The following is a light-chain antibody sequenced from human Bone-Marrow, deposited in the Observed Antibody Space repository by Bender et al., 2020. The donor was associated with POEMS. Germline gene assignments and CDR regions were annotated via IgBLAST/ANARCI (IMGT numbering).Light chain of an antibody. Sequence: QSVLTQQPSASGTPGQRVTISCSGSSSNIGTNPVNWYQQLPGTAPKLLIYINNQRPSGVPDRFSGSKSGNTASLTVSGLQAEDEAEYYCSSYAGSNNCVVFGGGTKLTVL. CDR3: SSYAGSNNCVV. CDR1: SSNIGTNP. J-gene: IGLJ2*01. CDR2: INN. V-gene: IGLV1-44*01.